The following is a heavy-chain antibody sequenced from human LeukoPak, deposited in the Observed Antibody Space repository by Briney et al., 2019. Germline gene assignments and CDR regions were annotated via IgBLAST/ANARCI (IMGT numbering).Heavy chain of an antibody. CDR3: ARGGDYGDLRYFDY. CDR1: GGSINNYY. Sequence: SETLSLTCTVSGGSINNYYWSWIRHPPGKGLEWIGYIYYRGSTNYNPSLKSRVTFSVDTSKNQFSLKLNSVTAADTAVYYCARGGDYGDLRYFDYWGQGTLVTVSS. J-gene: IGHJ4*02. D-gene: IGHD4-17*01. CDR2: IYYRGST. V-gene: IGHV4-59*01.